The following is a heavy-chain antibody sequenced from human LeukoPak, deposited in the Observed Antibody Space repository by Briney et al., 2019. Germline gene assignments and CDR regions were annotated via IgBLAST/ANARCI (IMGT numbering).Heavy chain of an antibody. V-gene: IGHV1-69*05. CDR2: IIPIFGTA. D-gene: IGHD5-12*01. CDR3: AREADYSPDAFDI. J-gene: IGHJ3*02. Sequence: SVKVSCKASGGTFSSYAISWVRQAPGQGLEWMGGIIPIFGTANYAQKFQGRVTITTDESTSTAYMELSSLRSEDTAVYYCAREADYSPDAFDIWGQGTMVTVSS. CDR1: GGTFSSYA.